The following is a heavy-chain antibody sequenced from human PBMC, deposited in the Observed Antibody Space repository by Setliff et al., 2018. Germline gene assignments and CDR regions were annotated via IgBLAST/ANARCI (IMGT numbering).Heavy chain of an antibody. CDR3: AKPQVELRWGLES. D-gene: IGHD1-7*01. V-gene: IGHV3-15*01. CDR1: GLTFTYAW. J-gene: IGHJ5*01. Sequence: GSLRLSCAASGLTFTYAWMSWVRQAPGKGLEWVGRIKSKTDGGTTDFSAPVKGRFSISREDSINTVYLQMNSLLTEDTAVYYCAKPQVELRWGLESWGQGTLVTVSS. CDR2: IKSKTDGGTT.